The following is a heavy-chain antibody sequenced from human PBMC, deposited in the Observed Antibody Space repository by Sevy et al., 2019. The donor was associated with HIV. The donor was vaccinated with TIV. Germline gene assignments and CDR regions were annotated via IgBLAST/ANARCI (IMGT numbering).Heavy chain of an antibody. D-gene: IGHD3-22*01. CDR1: GYSFTNYW. CDR3: ARFYDSSGHFPSDY. J-gene: IGHJ4*02. CDR2: IYPGASET. V-gene: IGHV5-51*01. Sequence: GESLKISCKGSGYSFTNYWIAWVRQMPGKGLEWMGIIYPGASETRYSPSFQGQVTISAAKSISTAYLHWSSLKASDTAMYYCARFYDSSGHFPSDYWGQGTLVTVSS.